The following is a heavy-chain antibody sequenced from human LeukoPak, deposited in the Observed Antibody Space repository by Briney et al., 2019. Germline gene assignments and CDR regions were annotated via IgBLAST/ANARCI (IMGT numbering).Heavy chain of an antibody. CDR1: GFTFSSYS. Sequence: PGGSLRLSCAASGFTFSSYSMNWARQAPGKGLEWVSSISGGAGSTYYADSVKGRFTISRANSENTLYLQMHSLRAEDTAVYYCAKDLVTGSLDYWGLGTLVTVSS. V-gene: IGHV3-23*01. J-gene: IGHJ4*02. CDR3: AKDLVTGSLDY. CDR2: ISGGAGST. D-gene: IGHD3-10*01.